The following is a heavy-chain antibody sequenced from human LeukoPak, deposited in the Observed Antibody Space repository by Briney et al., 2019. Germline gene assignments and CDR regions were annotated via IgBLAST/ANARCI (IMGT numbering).Heavy chain of an antibody. Sequence: GGSLRLSCAASGFTFDDYAMHWVRQAPGKGLEWVSLISEDGGSTYYADSVKGRFTISRDNSKNSLYLQMNSLRTEDTALYYCATQGGRYFDWLFNWFDPWGQGTLVTVSS. CDR1: GFTFDDYA. J-gene: IGHJ5*02. CDR3: ATQGGRYFDWLFNWFDP. D-gene: IGHD3-9*01. CDR2: ISEDGGST. V-gene: IGHV3-43*02.